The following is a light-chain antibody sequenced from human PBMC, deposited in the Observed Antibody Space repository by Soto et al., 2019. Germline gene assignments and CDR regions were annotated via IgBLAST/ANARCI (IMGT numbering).Light chain of an antibody. V-gene: IGKV2-30*01. Sequence: DVVMTQSPLSLPVTLGQPASISCRSSQSLVNSDGNIFLNWFQQRPGQSPRRLIYLVSNRDSGVPDRFSGSGSGTDFTLKISRVEAEDVGVYYCMQAKHWPFTFGPGTKVDIK. CDR3: MQAKHWPFT. J-gene: IGKJ3*01. CDR1: QSLVNSDGNIF. CDR2: LVS.